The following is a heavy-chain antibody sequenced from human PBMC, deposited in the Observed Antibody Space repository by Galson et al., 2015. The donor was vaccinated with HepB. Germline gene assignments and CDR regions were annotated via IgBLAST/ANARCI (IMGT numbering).Heavy chain of an antibody. CDR2: ISGSGGST. D-gene: IGHD1-26*01. V-gene: IGHV3-23*01. J-gene: IGHJ4*02. Sequence: SLRLSCAASGFTFSSYAMSWVRQAPGKGLEWVSAISGSGGSTYYADSVKGRFTISRDNSKHTLYLQMNSLRAEDTAVYYCAKDRGGSYISHFDYWGQGTLVTVSS. CDR1: GFTFSSYA. CDR3: AKDRGGSYISHFDY.